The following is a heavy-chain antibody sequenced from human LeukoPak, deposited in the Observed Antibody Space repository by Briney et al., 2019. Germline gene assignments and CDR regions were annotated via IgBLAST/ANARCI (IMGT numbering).Heavy chain of an antibody. CDR3: ARDLTTVTKGLDI. D-gene: IGHD4-17*01. Sequence: SETLSLTCTVSPGSFSSHYWSWIRQPPGKGLEWIGYISYIGSTNYNPSLKSRVTISVDTSKNQFSLKLSSVTAADTAVYYCARDLTTVTKGLDIWGQGTMVTVSS. V-gene: IGHV4-59*11. CDR2: ISYIGST. J-gene: IGHJ3*02. CDR1: PGSFSSHY.